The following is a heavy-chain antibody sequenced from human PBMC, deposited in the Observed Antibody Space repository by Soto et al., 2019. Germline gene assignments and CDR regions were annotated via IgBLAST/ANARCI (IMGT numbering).Heavy chain of an antibody. V-gene: IGHV1-2*04. CDR2: INPNSGGT. CDR1: GYTFTGYY. J-gene: IGHJ6*02. D-gene: IGHD7-27*01. CDR3: ARDLYGDGYGMDV. Sequence: ASVKVSCKASGYTFTGYYMHWVRQAPGQGLEWMGWINPNSGGTNYAQKFQGWVTMTRDTSISTAYMELSRLRSDDTAVYYCARDLYGDGYGMDVWGQGTTVTVSS.